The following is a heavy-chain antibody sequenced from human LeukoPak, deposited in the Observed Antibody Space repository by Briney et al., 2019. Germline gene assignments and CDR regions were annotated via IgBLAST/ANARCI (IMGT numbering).Heavy chain of an antibody. D-gene: IGHD3-3*01. CDR1: GYTFTSYY. V-gene: IGHV1-46*01. J-gene: IGHJ3*02. Sequence: RASVKVSCKASGYTFTSYYMHWVRQAPGQGLEWMGIINPSGGSTSYAQKFQGRVTMTRDTSTSTVYMELSSLRSEDTAVYYCARRAGRARDFWSGYYTGAFDIWGQGTMVTVSS. CDR2: INPSGGST. CDR3: ARRAGRARDFWSGYYTGAFDI.